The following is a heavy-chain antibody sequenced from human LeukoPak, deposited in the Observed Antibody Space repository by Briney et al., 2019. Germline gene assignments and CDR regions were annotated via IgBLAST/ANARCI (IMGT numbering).Heavy chain of an antibody. D-gene: IGHD3-10*01. Sequence: SQTLSLTCTVSGGPISSGGYYWSWIRQHPGKGLEWIGYIYYSGSTYYNPSLKSRVTISVHTSKNQFSLKLSSVTAADTAVYYCARDSVNTGGDPWGQGTLVTVSS. CDR3: ARDSVNTGGDP. J-gene: IGHJ5*02. CDR2: IYYSGST. CDR1: GGPISSGGYY. V-gene: IGHV4-31*03.